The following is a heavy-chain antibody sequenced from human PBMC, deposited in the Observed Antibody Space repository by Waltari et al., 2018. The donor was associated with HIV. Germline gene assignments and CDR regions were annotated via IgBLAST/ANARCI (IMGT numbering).Heavy chain of an antibody. CDR2: IKSKTDGGTT. J-gene: IGHJ3*02. V-gene: IGHV3-15*01. D-gene: IGHD1-26*01. Sequence: LVESGGGLVKPGGSLRLSCAASGFTFSHAWMRWARQATGKGLEWVGRIKSKTDGGTTDYDAPVKGRFTISRDDSKNTLYLQMNSLKTEDTAVYYCTTSGLLYAFDIWGQGTMVTVSS. CDR1: GFTFSHAW. CDR3: TTSGLLYAFDI.